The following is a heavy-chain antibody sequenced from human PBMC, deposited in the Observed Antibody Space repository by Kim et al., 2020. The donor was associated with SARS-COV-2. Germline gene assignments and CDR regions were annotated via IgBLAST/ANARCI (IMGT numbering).Heavy chain of an antibody. CDR1: GFTFSSYA. J-gene: IGHJ6*03. D-gene: IGHD1-7*01. V-gene: IGHV3-23*01. CDR2: ISGSGGST. Sequence: GGSPRLSCAASGFTFSSYAMSWFRQAPGKGLEWVSAISGSGGSTYYADSVKGRFTISRDNSKNTLYLQMNSLRAEDTAVYYCAKEGLVTGTTCYYYYYMDFWGKGTTVTVSS. CDR3: AKEGLVTGTTCYYYYYMDF.